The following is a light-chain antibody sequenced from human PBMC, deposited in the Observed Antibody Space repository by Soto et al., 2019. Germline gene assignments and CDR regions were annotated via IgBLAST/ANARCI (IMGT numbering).Light chain of an antibody. Sequence: EIVLTQSPGTLSLSPGERATLSCRASQSVSSSHLAWYQQKPGQAPRLLIYSASSRATGIPDRFSGSGSGTDFTPTISSLEPEDSAVYYCQQRNIWPPVTFGQGTRLEIK. CDR1: QSVSSSH. V-gene: IGKV3D-20*02. J-gene: IGKJ5*01. CDR2: SAS. CDR3: QQRNIWPPVT.